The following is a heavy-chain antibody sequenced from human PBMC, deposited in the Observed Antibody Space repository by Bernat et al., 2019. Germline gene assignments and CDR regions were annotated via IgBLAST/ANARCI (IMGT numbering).Heavy chain of an antibody. CDR1: GFTFSSYG. Sequence: QVQLVESGGGVVQPGRSLRLSCAASGFTFSSYGMHWVRQAPGKGLEWVAVIWYDGSNKYYADSVKCRFTISRDNSKNTLYLQMNSLRAEDTAVYYCARGEYSSYPDYWGQGTLVTVSS. D-gene: IGHD6-6*01. J-gene: IGHJ4*02. CDR2: IWYDGSNK. V-gene: IGHV3-33*01. CDR3: ARGEYSSYPDY.